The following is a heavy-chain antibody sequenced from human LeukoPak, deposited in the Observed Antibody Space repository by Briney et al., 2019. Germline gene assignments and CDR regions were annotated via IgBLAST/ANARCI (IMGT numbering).Heavy chain of an antibody. V-gene: IGHV3-23*01. Sequence: GGALRLSCAASGFTVSSNYMSWVRQAPGKGLEWVSVISGSGGSTYYADSVKGRFTISRDNSKNTLYLQMNSLRAEDTAVYYCAKEGVYSGYDPPFDYWGQGTLVTVSS. J-gene: IGHJ4*02. D-gene: IGHD5-12*01. CDR1: GFTVSSNY. CDR2: ISGSGGST. CDR3: AKEGVYSGYDPPFDY.